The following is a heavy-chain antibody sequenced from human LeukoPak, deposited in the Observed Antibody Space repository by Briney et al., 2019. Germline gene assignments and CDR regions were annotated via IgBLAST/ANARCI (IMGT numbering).Heavy chain of an antibody. D-gene: IGHD2-2*01. Sequence: GGSLTLSCAASGFMFSDYWMSWVRQAPGKGLEWVANIRPDGSGKYYVESVRGRFTISTDNAQNSLYLQTNSLRGDGSGVYYCVRWGVPAALDRWGQGTLVTVSS. J-gene: IGHJ5*02. V-gene: IGHV3-7*01. CDR3: VRWGVPAALDR. CDR1: GFMFSDYW. CDR2: IRPDGSGK.